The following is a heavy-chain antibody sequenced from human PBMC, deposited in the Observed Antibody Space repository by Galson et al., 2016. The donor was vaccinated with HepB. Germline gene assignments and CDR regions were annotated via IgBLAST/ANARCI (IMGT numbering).Heavy chain of an antibody. D-gene: IGHD1-1*01. CDR2: IYSGGDT. CDR3: VRDPRQRNGMGG. J-gene: IGHJ6*04. V-gene: IGHV3-66*02. Sequence: SLRLSCAVSGFTASHDYMNWVRQAPGKELEWVSVIYSGGDTFYADSVKGRFTISRDNSKNTVYLHMSSLRGEDTAIYYCVRDPRQRNGMGGWGKGTTVIVSS. CDR1: GFTASHDY.